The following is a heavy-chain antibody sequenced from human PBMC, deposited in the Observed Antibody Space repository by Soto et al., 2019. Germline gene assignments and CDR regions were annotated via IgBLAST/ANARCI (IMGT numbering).Heavy chain of an antibody. D-gene: IGHD5-12*01. V-gene: IGHV4-34*01. Sequence: ASETQSHTYTVAEGKISGRYGSWIRKHPGKGLEWIGEINHSGSTNYNPSLKSRVTISVDTSKNQFSLKLSSVTAADTAVYYCARGRRDGYNYFPVFYWGQGNLVTGSS. CDR2: INHSGST. J-gene: IGHJ4*02. CDR1: EGKISGRY. CDR3: ARGRRDGYNYFPVFY.